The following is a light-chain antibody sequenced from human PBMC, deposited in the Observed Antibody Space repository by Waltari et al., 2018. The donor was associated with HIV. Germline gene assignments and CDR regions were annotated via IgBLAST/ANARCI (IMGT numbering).Light chain of an antibody. CDR1: SSDVGGYNY. J-gene: IGLJ2*01. CDR3: SSYAGSNNVI. CDR2: AVS. V-gene: IGLV2-8*01. Sequence: QSALTQPPSASGSPGQSVTISCTGTSSDVGGYNYVSWYQQHPGKAPKLMIYAVSKRRAGVPDRFSGSKSGNTASRTVSWLQAEDEAEYYCSSYAGSNNVIFGGGTKLTVL.